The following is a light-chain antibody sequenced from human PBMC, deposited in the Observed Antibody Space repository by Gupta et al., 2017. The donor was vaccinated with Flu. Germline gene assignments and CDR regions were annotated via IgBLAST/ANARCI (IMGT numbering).Light chain of an antibody. CDR2: VKSDGSH. J-gene: IGLJ2*01. CDR1: SGHSSNA. Sequence: QVVLTQSPSASASLGASVQLTRTLSSGHSSNAIAWHQQQPEKGPRYLMKVKSDGSHNKGDGIPDRFSGSSSGAERYLTISSLQAEDEADYYCQTWGTGIRVFGRGTKLTVL. V-gene: IGLV4-69*01. CDR3: QTWGTGIRV.